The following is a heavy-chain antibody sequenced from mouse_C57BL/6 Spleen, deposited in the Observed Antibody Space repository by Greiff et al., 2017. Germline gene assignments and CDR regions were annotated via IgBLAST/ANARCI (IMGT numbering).Heavy chain of an antibody. CDR2: IYPNNGGN. Sequence: VQLKQSGPELVKPGASVKMSCKASGYTFTDYYMHWVQQSHGKSLEWIGYIYPNNGGNGYNQKFKGKATLTVDKSSSTAYMELRSLTSEDSAVYYCAREGSTTAVEGGCAYWGQGTLVTVSA. D-gene: IGHD1-1*01. CDR3: AREGSTTAVEGGCAY. V-gene: IGHV1-34*01. CDR1: GYTFTDYY. J-gene: IGHJ3*01.